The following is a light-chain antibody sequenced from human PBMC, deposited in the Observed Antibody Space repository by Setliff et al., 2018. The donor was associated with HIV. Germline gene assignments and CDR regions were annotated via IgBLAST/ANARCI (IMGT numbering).Light chain of an antibody. CDR3: SSYTGRSTFV. V-gene: IGLV2-14*01. J-gene: IGLJ1*01. CDR2: DVS. Sequence: QSALAQPASVSGSPGQSITISCTGISSDVGNYNYVSWYQEHPGKAPKLMIYDVSKRPSGVSNRFSGSTSGNTASLTISGLQAEDEADYHCSSYTGRSTFVFGTGTKVTVL. CDR1: SSDVGNYNY.